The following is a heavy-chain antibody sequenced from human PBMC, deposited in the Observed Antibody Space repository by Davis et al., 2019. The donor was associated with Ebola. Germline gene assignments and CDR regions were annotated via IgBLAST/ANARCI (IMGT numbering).Heavy chain of an antibody. Sequence: GESLKISCAASGFTFSGSAMHWVRQASGKGLEWVGRIRSKANSYATAYAASVKGRFTISRDDSKNTAYLQMNSLRAEDTAVYYCAREWGSITIFGVGTGGQGTLVTVSS. D-gene: IGHD3-3*01. V-gene: IGHV3-73*01. CDR1: GFTFSGSA. CDR3: AREWGSITIFGVGT. CDR2: IRSKANSYAT. J-gene: IGHJ4*02.